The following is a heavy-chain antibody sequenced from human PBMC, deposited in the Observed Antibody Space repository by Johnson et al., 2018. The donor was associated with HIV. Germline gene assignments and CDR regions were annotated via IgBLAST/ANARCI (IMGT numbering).Heavy chain of an antibody. J-gene: IGHJ3*02. CDR3: ATSHGSHGAFDI. CDR2: IWYDGSNK. D-gene: IGHD1-26*01. V-gene: IGHV3-33*01. CDR1: GFTFRTSG. Sequence: QVQLVESGGGVVQPGRSLRLSCVASGFTFRTSGMHWVRQAPGQGLEWVAVIWYDGSNKYYADSVKGRFTISRDNSKDTLYLEMNSLRVEDTAVYYCATSHGSHGAFDIWGQGTMVTVSS.